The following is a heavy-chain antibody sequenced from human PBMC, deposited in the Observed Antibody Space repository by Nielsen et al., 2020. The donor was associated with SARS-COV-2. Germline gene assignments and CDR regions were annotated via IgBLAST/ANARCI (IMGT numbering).Heavy chain of an antibody. V-gene: IGHV3-74*01. CDR1: GFTFGTSW. J-gene: IGHJ4*02. D-gene: IGHD2/OR15-2a*01. Sequence: GESLKISCAASGFTFGTSWMSWVRQAPGKGLMVVSVINTDGSNTLYADSVKGQFTISRDNSRNTLYLQMNSLGAEDTAVYYCVRDYFASFDYWGQGTLVTVSS. CDR3: VRDYFASFDY. CDR2: INTDGSNT.